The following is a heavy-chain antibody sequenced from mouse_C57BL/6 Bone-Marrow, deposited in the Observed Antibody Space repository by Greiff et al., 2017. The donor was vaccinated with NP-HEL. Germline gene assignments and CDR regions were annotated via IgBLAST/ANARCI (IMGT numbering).Heavy chain of an antibody. CDR2: IHPNSGST. Sequence: QVQLQQPGAELVKPGASVKLSCKASSYTFTSYWMHWVKQRPGQGLEWIGMIHPNSGSTNYNEKFKSKATLTVDKSSSTAYMQLSSLTSEDSAVYYCARSRGNYVGYFDYWGQGTTLTVSS. V-gene: IGHV1-64*01. D-gene: IGHD2-1*01. J-gene: IGHJ2*01. CDR1: SYTFTSYW. CDR3: ARSRGNYVGYFDY.